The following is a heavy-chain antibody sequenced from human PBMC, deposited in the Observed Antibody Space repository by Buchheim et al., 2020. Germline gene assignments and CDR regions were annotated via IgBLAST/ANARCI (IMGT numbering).Heavy chain of an antibody. CDR3: VRGSGYCSSTRCYLFDY. CDR2: IYPRDSDI. V-gene: IGHV5-51*01. CDR1: GYSFTDYW. D-gene: IGHD2-2*01. Sequence: EVQLVQSGAEVKKPGESLKISCKGSGYSFTDYWIGWVRQMPGKGLEWMALIYPRDSDIRYSPSFQGQVTISAAKSISSAYLQWSSLKASDTAMYYCVRGSGYCSSTRCYLFDYWGQGSL. J-gene: IGHJ4*02.